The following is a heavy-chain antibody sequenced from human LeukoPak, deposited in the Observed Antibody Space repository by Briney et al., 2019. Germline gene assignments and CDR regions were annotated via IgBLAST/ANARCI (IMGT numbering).Heavy chain of an antibody. Sequence: GASVMVSCKATAGTFSSYAVNWVRQAPGQGLEWMGGIIPIFDTTDYAQKFQGRVTITADASTTTSYMELTSLRPDDTAVYYCARENALYNSSGYHFVRYFDRWGQGTLVTVSS. CDR1: AGTFSSYA. CDR2: IIPIFDTT. D-gene: IGHD3-22*01. CDR3: ARENALYNSSGYHFVRYFDR. J-gene: IGHJ4*02. V-gene: IGHV1-69*13.